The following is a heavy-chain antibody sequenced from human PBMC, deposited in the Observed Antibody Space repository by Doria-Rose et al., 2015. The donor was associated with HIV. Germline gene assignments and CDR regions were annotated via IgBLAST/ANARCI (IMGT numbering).Heavy chain of an antibody. D-gene: IGHD4-17*01. J-gene: IGHJ4*02. CDR3: ARGGTRWPFDY. CDR2: MNPNSTNT. CDR1: GYTFINYD. V-gene: IGHV1-8*02. Sequence: QVQLVQSGTEVKKPGASVKVSCKASGYTFINYDVTWVRQATGPGLEWMGWMNPNSTNTGYAQKFQGRVTMTRDTSISTAYMELSSLTSEDTAVYYCARGGTRWPFDYWGQGTLVTVSS.